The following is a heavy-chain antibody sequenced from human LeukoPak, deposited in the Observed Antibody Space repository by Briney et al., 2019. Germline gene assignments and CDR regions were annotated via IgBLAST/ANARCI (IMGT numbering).Heavy chain of an antibody. Sequence: GGSLRLSCAASGFTVSSNYMSWVRQAPGKGLEWVSVIYSGGNTYYADTVKGRFTISRDNSKNTLYLQMNSLRAEDTAVYYCARAVSSXYDPFDYWGXGTXVXVSS. D-gene: IGHD3-22*01. V-gene: IGHV3-53*01. J-gene: IGHJ4*01. CDR1: GFTVSSNY. CDR3: ARAVSSXYDPFDY. CDR2: IYSGGNT.